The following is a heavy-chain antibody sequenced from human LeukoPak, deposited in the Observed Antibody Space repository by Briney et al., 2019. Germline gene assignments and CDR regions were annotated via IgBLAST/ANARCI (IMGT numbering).Heavy chain of an antibody. CDR1: GGSISSYY. D-gene: IGHD3-10*01. CDR2: IYYSGST. J-gene: IGHJ5*02. V-gene: IGHV4-59*01. CDR3: ARVDYYGSGGNWFDP. Sequence: KPSETLSLTCTVSGGSISSYYWSWIRQPPGKGLEWIGYIYYSGSTNYNPSLKSRVTISVKTSKNQFSLKLSSVTAADTAVYYCARVDYYGSGGNWFDPWGQGTLVTVSS.